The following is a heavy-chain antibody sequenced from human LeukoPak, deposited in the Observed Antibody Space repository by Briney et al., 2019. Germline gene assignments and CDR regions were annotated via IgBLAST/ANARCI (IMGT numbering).Heavy chain of an antibody. J-gene: IGHJ4*02. V-gene: IGHV1-2*02. Sequence: ASVTVSCKASGYTFTGYYMHWVRQAPGQGLEWMGWINPNSGGTNYAQKFQGRVTMTRDTSISTAYMELSRLRSDDTAVYYCARGGKPDCSSTSCYNYWGQGTLVTVSS. CDR2: INPNSGGT. CDR1: GYTFTGYY. CDR3: ARGGKPDCSSTSCYNY. D-gene: IGHD2-2*02.